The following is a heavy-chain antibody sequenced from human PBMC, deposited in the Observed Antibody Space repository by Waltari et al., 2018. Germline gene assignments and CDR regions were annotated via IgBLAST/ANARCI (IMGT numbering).Heavy chain of an antibody. J-gene: IGHJ4*02. V-gene: IGHV3-30*02. CDR1: GFTFSSYG. CDR3: ANHPFDY. Sequence: QVQLVESGGGVVQPGGSLRLSCAASGFTFSSYGMHWVRQAPGKGLEWVAFRRYDGSNKYYADSVKGRFTISRDNSKNTLYLQMNSLRAEDTAVYYCANHPFDYWGQGTLVTVSS. CDR2: RRYDGSNK.